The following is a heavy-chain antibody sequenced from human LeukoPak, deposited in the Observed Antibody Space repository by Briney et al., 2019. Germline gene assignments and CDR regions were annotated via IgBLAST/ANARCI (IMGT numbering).Heavy chain of an antibody. V-gene: IGHV3-23*01. Sequence: PGGSLRLSCAASGFTFSSYAMSWVGQAPGKGVEWVSAISGSGGRTYYADSVKGGFTIYRDNYKNRVYLQMNSLRAEDTAVYYCAKDFMGYCSSTSCYSWVFDYWGQGTLVTVS. CDR3: AKDFMGYCSSTSCYSWVFDY. D-gene: IGHD2-2*02. CDR1: GFTFSSYA. CDR2: ISGSGGRT. J-gene: IGHJ4*02.